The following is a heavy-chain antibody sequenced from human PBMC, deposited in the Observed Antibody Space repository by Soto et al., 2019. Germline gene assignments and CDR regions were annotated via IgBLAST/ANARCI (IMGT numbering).Heavy chain of an antibody. CDR1: GGSLSGYY. CDR3: ARGQEGVVATH. V-gene: IGHV4-34*01. D-gene: IGHD5-12*01. J-gene: IGHJ4*02. Sequence: QVELQQRGAGLLKPSDTLSLNCAVNGGSLSGYYWSWIRQPPGKGLEWIGEIKDGGSTNYSPSLKSRATISSDTSNNQFSLRLNSVTAADTGVYYCARGQEGVVATHWDQGTLVTVSS. CDR2: IKDGGST.